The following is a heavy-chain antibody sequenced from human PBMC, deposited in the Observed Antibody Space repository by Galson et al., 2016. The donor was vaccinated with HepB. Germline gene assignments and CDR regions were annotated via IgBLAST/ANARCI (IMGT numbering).Heavy chain of an antibody. J-gene: IGHJ5*02. D-gene: IGHD6-19*01. CDR1: GYPFTSYW. CDR2: INPGDPDT. V-gene: IGHV5-51*01. CDR3: ARRGWTGYGFDP. Sequence: QSGAEVKKPGESLKISCKGSGYPFTSYWIGWVRQKPGKGLEWMGIINPGDPDTRYSPSFQGQVTMSADKSINTAYLQWNSLKASDTAIYYCARRGWTGYGFDPWGQGTLVTVSP.